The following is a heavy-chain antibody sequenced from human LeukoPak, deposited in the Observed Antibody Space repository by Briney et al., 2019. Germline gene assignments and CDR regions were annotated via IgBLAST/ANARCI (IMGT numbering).Heavy chain of an antibody. J-gene: IGHJ4*02. D-gene: IGHD6-19*01. Sequence: SETLSLTYTVSGGSISSYYWSWIRQPPGKGLEWIGYIYYSGSTNYNPSLKSRVTISVDTSKNQFSLKLSSVTAADTAVYYCAREIAVAGTIDYWGQGTLVTVSS. CDR3: AREIAVAGTIDY. CDR1: GGSISSYY. CDR2: IYYSGST. V-gene: IGHV4-59*01.